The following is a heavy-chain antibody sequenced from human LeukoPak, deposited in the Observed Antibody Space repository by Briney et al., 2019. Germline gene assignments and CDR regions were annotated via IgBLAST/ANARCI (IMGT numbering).Heavy chain of an antibody. CDR2: ISYDGSNK. J-gene: IGHJ6*02. CDR3: AKWGVATDYYDYGMDV. CDR1: GFTFSSYG. Sequence: PGGSLRLSCAVSGFTFSSYGMHWVRQAPGKGLEWVAVISYDGSNKYYADSVKGRFTISRDNSKNTLYLQMNSLRAEDTAVYYCAKWGVATDYYDYGMDVWGQGTTVTVSS. D-gene: IGHD4-23*01. V-gene: IGHV3-30*18.